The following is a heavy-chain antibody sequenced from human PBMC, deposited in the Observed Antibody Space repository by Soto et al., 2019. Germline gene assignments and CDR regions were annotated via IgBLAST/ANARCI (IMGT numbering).Heavy chain of an antibody. D-gene: IGHD3-22*01. Sequence: GASVKVSCKASGGTFSSYAISWVRQAPGQGLEWMGGIIPIFGTANYAQKFQGRVTITADESTSTAYMELSSLRSEDTAVYYCARYSPSGYPPTNWFDPWGQGTLVTV. J-gene: IGHJ5*02. CDR1: GGTFSSYA. CDR3: ARYSPSGYPPTNWFDP. V-gene: IGHV1-69*13. CDR2: IIPIFGTA.